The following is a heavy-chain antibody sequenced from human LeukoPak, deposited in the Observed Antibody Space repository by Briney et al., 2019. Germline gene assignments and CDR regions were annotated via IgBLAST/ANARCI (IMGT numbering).Heavy chain of an antibody. V-gene: IGHV1-2*02. CDR2: INSNSGDT. CDR1: VYTFTVYY. CDR3: TREDY. Sequence: ASVTVSLKASVYTFTVYYLHWVRQAPGQGLEWMGWINSNSGDTNYPQKFQGRVTMTRDTSISTAYMELSRLKSDDTAVYYCTREDYWGEGTLVTVSS. J-gene: IGHJ4*02.